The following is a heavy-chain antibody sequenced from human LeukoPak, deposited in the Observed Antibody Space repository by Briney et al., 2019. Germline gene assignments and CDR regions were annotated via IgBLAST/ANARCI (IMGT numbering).Heavy chain of an antibody. CDR3: ASVVVAARGLDY. D-gene: IGHD2-15*01. CDR1: GFTFSSYA. Sequence: TGGSLRLSCAASGFTFSSYAMSWVRQAPGKGLEWVSATSGSGGSTYYADSVKGRFTISRDNSKNTLYLQMNSLRAEDTAVYYCASVVVAARGLDYWGQGKRVTVSS. V-gene: IGHV3-23*01. J-gene: IGHJ4*02. CDR2: TSGSGGST.